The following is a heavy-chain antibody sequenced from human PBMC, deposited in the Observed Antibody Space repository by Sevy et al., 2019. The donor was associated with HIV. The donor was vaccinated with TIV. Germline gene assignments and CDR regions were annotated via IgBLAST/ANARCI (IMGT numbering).Heavy chain of an antibody. V-gene: IGHV3-30*04. D-gene: IGHD2-2*01. CDR1: GFSFSSYA. CDR2: ISHDGRNK. CDR3: ARGGRDIVVVPVIYSGLDV. Sequence: GGSLRLSCAASGFSFSSYALHWVRQAPGKGLEWVTVISHDGRNKYYADPVKGRFTISRDNPKNTLYLQMSNLRAEDTAVYYCARGGRDIVVVPVIYSGLDVWGQGTTVTVSS. J-gene: IGHJ6*02.